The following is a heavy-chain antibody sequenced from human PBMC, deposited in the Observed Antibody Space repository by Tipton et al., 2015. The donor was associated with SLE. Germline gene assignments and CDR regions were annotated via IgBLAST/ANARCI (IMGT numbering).Heavy chain of an antibody. J-gene: IGHJ4*02. D-gene: IGHD3-10*01. CDR3: ARGLAMVRGDSMDY. Sequence: TLSLTCTVSNASINTGDSYLSWIRQHPGKGLEWIGYMYTSGSTNYNPSLKSRVTISVDTSKNQFSLKLSSLTAADTAVYYCARGLAMVRGDSMDYWGQGHLVTVSS. V-gene: IGHV4-61*09. CDR1: NASINTGDSY. CDR2: MYTSGST.